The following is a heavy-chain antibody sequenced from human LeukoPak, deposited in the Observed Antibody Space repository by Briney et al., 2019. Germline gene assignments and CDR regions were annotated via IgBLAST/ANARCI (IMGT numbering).Heavy chain of an antibody. CDR1: GFTFSSYN. D-gene: IGHD1-26*01. CDR3: ARDPYSGGYGDYYYYYMDV. Sequence: GGSLRLSCAASGFTFSSYNMNWVRQAPGKGLEWVSSITSSSSYIYYADSVKGRFTISRDNAKNSLYLQINSLRAEDTAVYSCARDPYSGGYGDYYYYYMDVWGKGTTVTISS. CDR2: ITSSSSYI. J-gene: IGHJ6*03. V-gene: IGHV3-21*01.